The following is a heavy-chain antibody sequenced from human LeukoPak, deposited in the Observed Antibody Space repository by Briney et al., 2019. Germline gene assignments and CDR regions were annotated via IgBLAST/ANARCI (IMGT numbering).Heavy chain of an antibody. J-gene: IGHJ3*02. CDR1: GFTFSSYA. CDR3: AKHLSAVVTWDAFDI. V-gene: IGHV3-64*04. CDR2: ISSNGGST. Sequence: GGSLRLSCVASGFTFSSYALNWVRQTPGKGLEYVSAISSNGGSTYYADSVKGRFTISRDNSKNTLYLQMNSLRAEDTAVYYCAKHLSAVVTWDAFDIWGQGTMVTVSS. D-gene: IGHD4-23*01.